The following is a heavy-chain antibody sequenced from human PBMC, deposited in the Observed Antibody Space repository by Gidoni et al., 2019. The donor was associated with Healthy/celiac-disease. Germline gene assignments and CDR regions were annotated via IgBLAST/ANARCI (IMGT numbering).Heavy chain of an antibody. V-gene: IGHV3-23*01. J-gene: IGHJ1*01. Sequence: EVQLLESGGGLVQPGGSLRLSCAASGFTFSSYAMSWVRQAPGKGLEWVSAISGSGGSTYYADSVKGRFTISRDNSKNTLYLQMNSLRAEDTAVYYCAKEFLGYGDYDAAYFQHWGQGTLVTVSS. CDR2: ISGSGGST. CDR1: GFTFSSYA. CDR3: AKEFLGYGDYDAAYFQH. D-gene: IGHD4-17*01.